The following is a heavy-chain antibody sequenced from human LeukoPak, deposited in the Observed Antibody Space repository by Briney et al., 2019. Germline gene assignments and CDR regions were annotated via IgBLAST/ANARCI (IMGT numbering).Heavy chain of an antibody. CDR3: AKGLYCTNGVCYTIGGYFDY. CDR2: ISGSGGST. V-gene: IGHV3-23*01. Sequence: PGASLRLSCAASGFTFSSYAMSWVRQAPGKGLEWVSAISGSGGSTYYADSVKGRFTISRGNSKNTLYLQMNSLRAEDTAVYYCAKGLYCTNGVCYTIGGYFDYWGQGTLVTVSS. J-gene: IGHJ4*02. CDR1: GFTFSSYA. D-gene: IGHD2-8*01.